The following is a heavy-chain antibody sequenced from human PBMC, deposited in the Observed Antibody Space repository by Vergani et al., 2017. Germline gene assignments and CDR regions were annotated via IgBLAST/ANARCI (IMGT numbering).Heavy chain of an antibody. CDR3: ASLPYYDILTGYQEADY. D-gene: IGHD3-9*01. Sequence: VQLVESGGGLVKPGGSLRLSCAASGFTFSSYSMNWVRQAPGKGLEWVSSISSSSSYIYYADSVKGRFTISRDNSKNTLYLQMNSLRAEDTAVYYCASLPYYDILTGYQEADYWGQGTLVTVSS. J-gene: IGHJ4*02. V-gene: IGHV3-21*01. CDR2: ISSSSSYI. CDR1: GFTFSSYS.